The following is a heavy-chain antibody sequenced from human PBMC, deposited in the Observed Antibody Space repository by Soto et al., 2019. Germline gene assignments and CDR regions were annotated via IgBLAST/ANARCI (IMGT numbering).Heavy chain of an antibody. J-gene: IGHJ5*02. CDR2: IHSTRSP. Sequence: PSETLSLTCTVSGGSISSSSYYWNWIRQPAGKGLEWIGRIHSTRSPNYNPSLKSRVTMSVDTSKNQFSLKLNLTSVTAADTAVYYCARSPAYGDYANLDTWGQGTLVTVSS. CDR3: ARSPAYGDYANLDT. D-gene: IGHD4-17*01. V-gene: IGHV4-61*02. CDR1: GGSISSSSYY.